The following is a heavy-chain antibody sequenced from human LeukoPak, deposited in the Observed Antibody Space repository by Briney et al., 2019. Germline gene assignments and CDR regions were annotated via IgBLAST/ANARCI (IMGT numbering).Heavy chain of an antibody. CDR1: GFTFSSYG. CDR3: AKDTVVVPAANFDY. CDR2: ISGSGGST. V-gene: IGHV3-23*01. D-gene: IGHD2-2*01. Sequence: GGSLRLSCAASGFTFSSYGMSWVRQAPGKGLEWVSAISGSGGSTYYADSVKGRFTISRDNSKNTLYLQMNSLRAEDTAVYYCAKDTVVVPAANFDYWGQGTLVTVSS. J-gene: IGHJ4*02.